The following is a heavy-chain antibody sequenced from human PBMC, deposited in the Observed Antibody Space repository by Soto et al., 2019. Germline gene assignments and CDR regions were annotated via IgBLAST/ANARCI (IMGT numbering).Heavy chain of an antibody. CDR3: AREFRDGSNTRLAFDP. CDR2: MYAGGTT. CDR1: GFTVSSSY. V-gene: IGHV3-66*01. J-gene: IGHJ5*02. D-gene: IGHD6-6*01. Sequence: EMQLVQSGEGLVQPGGSLRLSCAASGFTVSSSYMTWVRHVPGKGLEWVSVMYAGGTTYYANSVKGRFTFSRDNSKNMMYLQMNNLRAEDTAMYCCAREFRDGSNTRLAFDPWGQGTLVTVSS.